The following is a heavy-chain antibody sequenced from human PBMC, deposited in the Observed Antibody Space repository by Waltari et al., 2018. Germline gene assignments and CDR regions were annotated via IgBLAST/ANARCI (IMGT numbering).Heavy chain of an antibody. V-gene: IGHV1-3*03. CDR2: ITAANGYK. CDR3: AKGFTIFGVVTRPDAFDV. J-gene: IGHJ3*01. D-gene: IGHD3-3*01. Sequence: QVQLVQSGAEVKRPGASVKVSCKASGYSFTTYLIHWVRQAPGQRLEWMGWITAANGYKKYAQEVQDRVTITRDTSANTAYMELNSLRSEDMAVYYCAKGFTIFGVVTRPDAFDVWGQGTMVTVS. CDR1: GYSFTTYL.